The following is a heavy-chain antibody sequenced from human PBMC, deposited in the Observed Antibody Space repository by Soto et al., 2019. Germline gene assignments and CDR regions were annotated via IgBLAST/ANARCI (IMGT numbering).Heavy chain of an antibody. CDR2: TYYRSNWNF. J-gene: IGHJ4*02. Sequence: SQTLSLTCAISWGSVSSNTATWNWVRQSPSRGLEWLGRTYYRSNWNFDYALSVKSRITINPDTSKNQFSLQLNSLTPEDTAVYYCAGELDIHHGLGYWGPGTSVTVSS. CDR1: WGSVSSNTAT. D-gene: IGHD6-19*01. V-gene: IGHV6-1*01. CDR3: AGELDIHHGLGY.